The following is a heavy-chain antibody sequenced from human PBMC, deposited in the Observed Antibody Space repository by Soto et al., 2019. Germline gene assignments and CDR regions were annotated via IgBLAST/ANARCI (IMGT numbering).Heavy chain of an antibody. Sequence: SETLSLTCAVYGGSFIAYYWSWIRQPPGKGLEWIGNIYYSGSTKYNPSLKSRVTISVDRSRNHFSLNLRSVTTADTALYYCARDTSYDFWSGYVGFDPWGQGTLVTVSS. J-gene: IGHJ5*02. CDR1: GGSFIAYY. D-gene: IGHD3-3*01. V-gene: IGHV4-34*11. CDR3: ARDTSYDFWSGYVGFDP. CDR2: IYYSGST.